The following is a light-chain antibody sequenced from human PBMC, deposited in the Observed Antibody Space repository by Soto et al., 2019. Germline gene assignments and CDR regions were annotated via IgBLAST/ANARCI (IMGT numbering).Light chain of an antibody. CDR3: QHDYGWVKT. CDR2: GAS. Sequence: EIVMTQSPATLSVSPGERATLSCRASQNVNNNLAWYQQKPGQAPRLLIYGASARATGVPARFSGSGSGTEFTLTITSLQSEDCAVYYCQHDYGWVKTFGQGTKLEIK. CDR1: QNVNNN. V-gene: IGKV3-15*01. J-gene: IGKJ2*01.